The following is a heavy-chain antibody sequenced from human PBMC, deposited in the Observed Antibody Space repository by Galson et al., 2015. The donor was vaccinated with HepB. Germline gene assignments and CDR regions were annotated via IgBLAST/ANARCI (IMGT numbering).Heavy chain of an antibody. V-gene: IGHV3-23*01. CDR1: GFTFSSYA. CDR3: AKSTGITGTRSYWYFDL. J-gene: IGHJ2*01. Sequence: SLRLSCAASGFTFSSYAMSWVRQAPGMELEWVSSLSASGVNTYYADSVKGRFTISRDNSKNTLYLQMNSLRAEDTAVYYCAKSTGITGTRSYWYFDLWGRGTLVTVSS. D-gene: IGHD1-20*01. CDR2: LSASGVNT.